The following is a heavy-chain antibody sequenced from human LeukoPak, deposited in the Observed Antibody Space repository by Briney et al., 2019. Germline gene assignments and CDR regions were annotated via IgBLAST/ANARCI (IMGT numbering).Heavy chain of an antibody. CDR2: ISWYSGNI. V-gene: IGHV3-9*01. CDR1: GFTFDDHA. CDR3: ARDVWRRAFYYAMDV. D-gene: IGHD2-21*01. Sequence: PGGSLTLSCVASGFTFDDHAMHWVRQAPGKGLEWVASISWYSGNIGYADSVKGRFSISRDNVKNTLYLEMNSLRTDDTALYFCARDVWRRAFYYAMDVWGLGSTVAVSS. J-gene: IGHJ6*02.